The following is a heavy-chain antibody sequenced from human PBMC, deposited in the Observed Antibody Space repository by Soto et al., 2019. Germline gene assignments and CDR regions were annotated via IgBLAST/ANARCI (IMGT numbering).Heavy chain of an antibody. D-gene: IGHD2-15*01. CDR2: ISGSGGST. Sequence: GGSLRLSCAASGFTFSSYAMSWVRQAPGKGLEWVSAISGSGGSTYYADSVKGRFTISRDNSKNTLYLQMNSLRAEDTAVYYCADLSDCSGGSCYSVEIEYFQHWGQGTLVTVSS. V-gene: IGHV3-23*01. CDR1: GFTFSSYA. CDR3: ADLSDCSGGSCYSVEIEYFQH. J-gene: IGHJ1*01.